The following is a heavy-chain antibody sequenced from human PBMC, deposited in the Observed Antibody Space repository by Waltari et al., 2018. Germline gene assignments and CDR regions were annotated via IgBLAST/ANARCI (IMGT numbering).Heavy chain of an antibody. CDR1: GFTFSSYW. V-gene: IGHV3-7*01. CDR3: ARMVYARPDY. J-gene: IGHJ4*02. CDR2: IKQDGSEK. D-gene: IGHD2-8*01. Sequence: EVQLVESGGGLVQPGGSLRLSCASSGFTFSSYWMSWVRQAAVKEVEWVNNIKQDGSEKDYVDAVKGRFNISRDNAKNSQYLKMNSLRAEDTAVYYCARMVYARPDYWGEGTLVTVSS.